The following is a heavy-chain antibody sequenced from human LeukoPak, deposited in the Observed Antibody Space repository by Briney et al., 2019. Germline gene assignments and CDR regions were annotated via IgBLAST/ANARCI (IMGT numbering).Heavy chain of an antibody. CDR2: INPNSGVT. CDR1: GYTFTGYY. J-gene: IGHJ4*02. V-gene: IGHV1-2*06. Sequence: GASVKVSCKASGYTFTGYYMQWVRQAPGQGLEWMRRINPNSGVTNYAQKFQGRVTMTRDTSISTAYMELSRLRSDDTAVYYCAREKYEVYDCGDYADYWGQGTLVTVSS. D-gene: IGHD4-17*01. CDR3: AREKYEVYDCGDYADY.